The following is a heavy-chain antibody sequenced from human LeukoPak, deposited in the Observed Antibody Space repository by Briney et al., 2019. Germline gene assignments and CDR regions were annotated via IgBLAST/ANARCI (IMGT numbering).Heavy chain of an antibody. Sequence: SVKVSCKASGGTFSSYTISWVRQAPGQGLEWMGGIIPIFGTTNYAQKFQGRVTMTRDMSTSTVYMELSSLRSEDTAVYYCARAPWGSYWGGDAFDIWGQGTMVTVSS. CDR1: GGTFSSYT. CDR3: ARAPWGSYWGGDAFDI. J-gene: IGHJ3*02. V-gene: IGHV1-69*05. D-gene: IGHD1-26*01. CDR2: IIPIFGTT.